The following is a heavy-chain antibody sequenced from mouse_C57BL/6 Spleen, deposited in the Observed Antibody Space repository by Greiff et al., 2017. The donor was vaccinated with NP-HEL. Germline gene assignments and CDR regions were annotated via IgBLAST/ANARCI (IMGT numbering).Heavy chain of an antibody. CDR3: ARAPSYFAMDY. J-gene: IGHJ4*01. D-gene: IGHD2-10*02. Sequence: VQLKESGPGLVKPSQSLSLTCSVTGYSITSGYYWNWIRQFPGNKLEWMGYISYDGSNNYNPSLKNRISITRDTSKNTFFLKLNSLTTEDTATYYCARAPSYFAMDYWGQGTSVTVSS. CDR2: ISYDGSN. CDR1: GYSITSGYY. V-gene: IGHV3-6*01.